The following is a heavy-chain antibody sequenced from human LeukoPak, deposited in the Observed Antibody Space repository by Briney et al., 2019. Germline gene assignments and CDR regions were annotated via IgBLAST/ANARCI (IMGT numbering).Heavy chain of an antibody. CDR3: ARHPPNDFWIGYGSFDI. V-gene: IGHV4-4*09. J-gene: IGHJ3*02. Sequence: SETLSLTCNVSGGSLSDYYWAWIRQAPGKGLEWFGYIYTSGSTTYNPSLNSRVTISIDTSKSHFSLSLSSVTAADTAVYYCARHPPNDFWIGYGSFDIWGQGTMVTVSS. CDR2: IYTSGST. D-gene: IGHD3-3*01. CDR1: GGSLSDYY.